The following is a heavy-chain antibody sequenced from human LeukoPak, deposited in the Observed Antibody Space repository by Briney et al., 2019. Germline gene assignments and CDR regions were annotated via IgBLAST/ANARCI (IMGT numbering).Heavy chain of an antibody. CDR2: ITSSGFTA. CDR3: ARDDKLTGFSPYYSSGMDV. D-gene: IGHD3-9*01. CDR1: GFTVDNYK. J-gene: IGHJ6*02. Sequence: GGSLRLSCEGSGFTVDNYKMNWVRQAPGKGLEWVSSITSSGFTAYYADSTKGRFTISRNNTNTSLYLQMNSLRDEDTADYYCARDDKLTGFSPYYSSGMDVWGHGTTVTVSS. V-gene: IGHV3-21*01.